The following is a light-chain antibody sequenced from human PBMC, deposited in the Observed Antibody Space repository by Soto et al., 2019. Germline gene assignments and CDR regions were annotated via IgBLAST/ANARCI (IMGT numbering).Light chain of an antibody. CDR3: QSYDSSLSGVV. CDR2: GNS. V-gene: IGLV1-40*01. Sequence: QSVLTQPPSVSGAPGQRVTISCTGSSSNIGAGYDVHWYQQLPGTAPKLLIYGNSNRPSGVPDRFSGAKSGTSASLAITWLQAADEADYYCQSYDSSLSGVVFGGGTKLTVL. J-gene: IGLJ2*01. CDR1: SSNIGAGYD.